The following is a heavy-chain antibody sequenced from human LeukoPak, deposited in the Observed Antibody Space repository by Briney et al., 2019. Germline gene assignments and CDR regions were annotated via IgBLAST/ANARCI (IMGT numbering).Heavy chain of an antibody. Sequence: SETLSLTCTVSCYSISSGYYWGWIRQPPGKGLEWIGSIYHSGITYYNPSLKSRVTISADTPKNQFSLKLSSVTAADTAMYYCARDRHEPGPWGPGTMVTVSS. J-gene: IGHJ3*01. CDR1: CYSISSGYY. V-gene: IGHV4-38-2*02. CDR3: ARDRHEPGP. CDR2: IYHSGIT.